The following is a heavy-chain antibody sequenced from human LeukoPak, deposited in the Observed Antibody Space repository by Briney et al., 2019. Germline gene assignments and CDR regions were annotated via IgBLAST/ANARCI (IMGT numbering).Heavy chain of an antibody. CDR1: GGSISSYY. J-gene: IGHJ6*03. Sequence: SSETLSLTCTVSGGSISSYYWSWIRQPPGKGLEWIGYIYYSGSTNYNPSLKSRVTISVDTSKNQFSLKLSSVTAADTAVYYCARGGVRGVGYYYYMDVWGKGTTVTISS. D-gene: IGHD3-10*01. CDR3: ARGGVRGVGYYYYMDV. V-gene: IGHV4-59*01. CDR2: IYYSGST.